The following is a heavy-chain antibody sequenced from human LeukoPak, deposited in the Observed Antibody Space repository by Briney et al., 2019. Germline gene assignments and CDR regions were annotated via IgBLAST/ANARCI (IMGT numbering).Heavy chain of an antibody. CDR2: ISGNGGST. J-gene: IGHJ4*02. D-gene: IGHD5-24*01. CDR3: AILRRWLQVVFDY. Sequence: GGSLRLSCAGSGFTFSSYAMSWVRQPPGKGLEWVSAISGNGGSTYYADSVKGRFTISRDNSENTMYLQMNSLRAEDTAVYYCAILRRWLQVVFDYWGQGALVTVSS. CDR1: GFTFSSYA. V-gene: IGHV3-23*01.